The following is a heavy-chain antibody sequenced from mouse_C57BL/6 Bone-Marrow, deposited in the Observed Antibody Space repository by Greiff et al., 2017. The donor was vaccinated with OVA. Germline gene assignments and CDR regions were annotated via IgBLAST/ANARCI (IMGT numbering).Heavy chain of an antibody. CDR2: ISSGGSYT. Sequence: EVMLVESGGDLVKPGGSLKLSCAASGFTFSSYGMSWVRQTPDKRLEWVATISSGGSYTYYPDSVKGRFTISRDNAKNTLYLQMSSLKSEDTAMYYCARRVASYYYAMDYWGQGTSVTVSS. CDR3: ARRVASYYYAMDY. J-gene: IGHJ4*01. CDR1: GFTFSSYG. V-gene: IGHV5-6*02. D-gene: IGHD6-1*01.